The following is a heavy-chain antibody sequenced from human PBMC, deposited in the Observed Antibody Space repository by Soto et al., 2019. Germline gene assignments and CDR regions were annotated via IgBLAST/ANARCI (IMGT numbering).Heavy chain of an antibody. D-gene: IGHD2-15*01. CDR3: ARHDRRYCSGGSCSDAFDI. CDR1: GFSLSSYY. CDR2: IYYSGST. J-gene: IGHJ3*02. Sequence: SETLSLTCTFSGFSLSSYYLSLLRPPPGKGLEWIGYIYYSGSTNYNPSLKSRVTISVDTSKNQFSLKLSSVTAADTAVYYCARHDRRYCSGGSCSDAFDIWGQGTMVTVSS. V-gene: IGHV4-59*08.